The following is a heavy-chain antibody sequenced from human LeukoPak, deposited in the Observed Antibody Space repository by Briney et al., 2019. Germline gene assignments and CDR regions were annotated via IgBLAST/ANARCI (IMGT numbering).Heavy chain of an antibody. CDR2: IYYSEIT. J-gene: IGHJ4*02. Sequence: SETLSLTCTVSGASISGSSHYFWGWIRQTPGKGLEWNGSIYYSEITYYTPYLTSRLTISGDTSRNQFSLKLSAVSAADTAVYSCARYSGMGYSPGTYSNSWGQGTRVTVSS. V-gene: IGHV4-39*01. D-gene: IGHD1-26*01. CDR1: GASISGSSHYF. CDR3: ARYSGMGYSPGTYSNS.